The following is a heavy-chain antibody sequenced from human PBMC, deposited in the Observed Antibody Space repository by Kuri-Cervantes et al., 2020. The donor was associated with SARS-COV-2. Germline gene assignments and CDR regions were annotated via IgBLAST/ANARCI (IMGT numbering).Heavy chain of an antibody. CDR1: GFTFTSSA. Sequence: SVKVSCKASGFTFTSSAVQWVRQARGQRLEWIGWIVVGSGNTNYAQKFQERVTITRDMSTSTAYMELSSLRSEDTAVYYCAADYGGNTYYYYYGMNVWGQGTTVTVSS. CDR2: IVVGSGNT. D-gene: IGHD4-23*01. J-gene: IGHJ6*02. V-gene: IGHV1-58*01. CDR3: AADYGGNTYYYYYGMNV.